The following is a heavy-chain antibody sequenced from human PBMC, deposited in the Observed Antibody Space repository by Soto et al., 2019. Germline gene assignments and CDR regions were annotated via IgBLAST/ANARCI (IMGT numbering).Heavy chain of an antibody. CDR3: ARSKRVVGENFWSGYYRFDP. CDR2: IYYSGST. Sequence: QVQLQESGPGLVKPSQTLYLTCTVSGGSISSGGYYWSWIRQHPGKGLEWIGYIYYSGSTYYNPSLKSRVTISVDTSKNQFSLKLSSVTAADTAVYYCARSKRVVGENFWSGYYRFDPWGQGTLVTVSS. V-gene: IGHV4-31*03. J-gene: IGHJ5*02. CDR1: GGSISSGGYY. D-gene: IGHD3-3*01.